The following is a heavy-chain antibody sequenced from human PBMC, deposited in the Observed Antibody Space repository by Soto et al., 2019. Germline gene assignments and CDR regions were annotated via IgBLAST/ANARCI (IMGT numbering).Heavy chain of an antibody. CDR2: ISSSSSTI. CDR1: GFTFSSYS. V-gene: IGHV3-48*01. J-gene: IGHJ6*03. CDR3: ARVSNYDYIWGSYRDYYYYYMDV. D-gene: IGHD3-16*02. Sequence: PGGSLSLSCAASGFTFSSYSMNWVRQAPGKGLEWVSYISSSSSTIYYADSVKGRFTISRDNAKNSLYLQMNSLRAEDTAVYYCARVSNYDYIWGSYRDYYYYYMDVWGKGTTVTVSS.